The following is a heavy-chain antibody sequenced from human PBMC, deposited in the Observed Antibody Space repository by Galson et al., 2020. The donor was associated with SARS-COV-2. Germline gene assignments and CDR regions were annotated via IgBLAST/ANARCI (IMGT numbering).Heavy chain of an antibody. V-gene: IGHV4-39*01. Sequence: SETLSLTCTVSGGSVNSSPYFWGWIRQPPGKGLEWIGFISHSGTTYYNPSLKSRVTISVDTSKNQFSLKLNSVTAADTALYYCERQGFSGTVCRDGSCYGMDVCGQVTTVTVSS. CDR1: GGSVNSSPYF. CDR2: ISHSGTT. D-gene: IGHD2-15*01. CDR3: ERQGFSGTVCRDGSCYGMDV. J-gene: IGHJ6*02.